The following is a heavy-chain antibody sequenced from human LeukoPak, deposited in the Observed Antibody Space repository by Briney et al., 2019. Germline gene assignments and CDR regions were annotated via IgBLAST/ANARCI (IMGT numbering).Heavy chain of an antibody. CDR3: VRDLSYYDSSSPLGY. D-gene: IGHD3-22*01. Sequence: ASVKVSCKASGYTFTSYGISWVRQAPGQGLEWMGWISAYNGNTNYAQKLQGRVTMTTDTSTSTAYMELRSLRSDDTAVYYCVRDLSYYDSSSPLGYWGQGTLVTVSS. V-gene: IGHV1-18*01. J-gene: IGHJ4*02. CDR2: ISAYNGNT. CDR1: GYTFTSYG.